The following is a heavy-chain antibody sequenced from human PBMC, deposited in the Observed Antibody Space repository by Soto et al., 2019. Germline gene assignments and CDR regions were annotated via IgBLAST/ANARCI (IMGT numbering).Heavy chain of an antibody. D-gene: IGHD2-21*01. Sequence: ASVKVSCKASGYTFTSYDINWVRQATGQGLEWMGWLNANSGNTGCAQNFQGRVTMTMNTSISTAYMELSSLRSEDTAVYFCARGTKRGDNWFDPWGQGTLVTVSS. V-gene: IGHV1-8*01. CDR1: GYTFTSYD. CDR3: ARGTKRGDNWFDP. J-gene: IGHJ5*02. CDR2: LNANSGNT.